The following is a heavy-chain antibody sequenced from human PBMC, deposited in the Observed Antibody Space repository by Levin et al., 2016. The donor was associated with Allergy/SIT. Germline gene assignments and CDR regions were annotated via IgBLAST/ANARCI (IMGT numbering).Heavy chain of an antibody. CDR2: IKQDGRET. CDR1: GFTFSNFW. V-gene: IGHV3-7*03. CDR3: ANSVNGYFND. D-gene: IGHD2-8*01. Sequence: GESLKISCVTSGFTFSNFWMSWVRQAPGKGLEWVANIKQDGRETYYVNSVNGRFTVSRDNAKNSLYLQMNSLRAEDTAVYYCANSVNGYFNDWGQGTLLTVSS. J-gene: IGHJ4*02.